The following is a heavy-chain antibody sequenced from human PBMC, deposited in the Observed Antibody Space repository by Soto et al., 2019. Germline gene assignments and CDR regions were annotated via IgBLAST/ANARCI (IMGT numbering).Heavy chain of an antibody. CDR2: ISYDGSNK. CDR1: GFTFSSYG. Sequence: GGSLRLSCAASGFTFSSYGMHWVRQAPGKGLEWVAVISYDGSNKYYADSVKGRFTISRDNSKNTLYLQMNSLRAEDTAVYYCAKEAVSKWPEFDYWGQGTLVTVSS. D-gene: IGHD6-19*01. V-gene: IGHV3-30*18. J-gene: IGHJ4*02. CDR3: AKEAVSKWPEFDY.